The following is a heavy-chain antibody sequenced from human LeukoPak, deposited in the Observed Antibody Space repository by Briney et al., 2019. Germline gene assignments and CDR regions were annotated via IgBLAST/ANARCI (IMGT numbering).Heavy chain of an antibody. Sequence: SETLSLTCTVSGGSISSYYWSWIRQPPGKGLEWIGSIYYSGSTYYNPSLKSRVTISVDTSKNQFSLKLSSVTAADTAVYYCARHPRDYTKNYYYYMDVWGKGTTVTVSS. J-gene: IGHJ6*03. CDR3: ARHPRDYTKNYYYYMDV. D-gene: IGHD4-11*01. V-gene: IGHV4-59*05. CDR2: IYYSGST. CDR1: GGSISSYY.